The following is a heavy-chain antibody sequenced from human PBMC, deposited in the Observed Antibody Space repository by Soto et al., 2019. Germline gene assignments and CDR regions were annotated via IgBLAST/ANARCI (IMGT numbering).Heavy chain of an antibody. J-gene: IGHJ4*02. V-gene: IGHV3-33*01. CDR2: IWYDGSNK. CDR3: GRDSRFLEWLPFDF. D-gene: IGHD3-3*01. CDR1: GFTFSSYG. Sequence: QVQLVESGGGVVQPGRSLRLSCAASGFTFSSYGMHWVRQAPGKGLEWVAVIWYDGSNKYYADSVKGRFTISRDNSKNTLYLEKNSLRAEDTAVYFCGRDSRFLEWLPFDFWGQGTLVTVSS.